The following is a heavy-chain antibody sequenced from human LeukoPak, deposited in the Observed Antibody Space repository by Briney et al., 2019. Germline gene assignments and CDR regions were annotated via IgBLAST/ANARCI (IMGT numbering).Heavy chain of an antibody. CDR1: GFTFSSYA. CDR2: ISGSGGST. Sequence: PGGSLRLSCAASGFTFSSYAMSWVRQAPGKGLEWVSAISGSGGSTYYADSVKGRFTISRDNSKNTLYLQMNSLRAEDTAVYYCARPEGSSRAFDIWGQRTMVTVSS. J-gene: IGHJ3*02. CDR3: ARPEGSSRAFDI. V-gene: IGHV3-23*01. D-gene: IGHD6-13*01.